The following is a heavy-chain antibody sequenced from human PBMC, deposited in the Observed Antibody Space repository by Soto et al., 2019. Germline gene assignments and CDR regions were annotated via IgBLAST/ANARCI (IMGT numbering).Heavy chain of an antibody. CDR1: GFTFSDHY. CDR2: IRDKANSYTT. Sequence: EVQLVESGGGLVQPGGSLRLSCAASGFTFSDHYMDWVRQAPGKGLEWVGLIRDKANSYTTEYAASVRGRFTISGDESKNSVYLQMNSLKTEDTAVYYCARRPGSGRPVDYWGQGTLVTVSS. D-gene: IGHD3-10*01. J-gene: IGHJ4*02. CDR3: ARRPGSGRPVDY. V-gene: IGHV3-72*01.